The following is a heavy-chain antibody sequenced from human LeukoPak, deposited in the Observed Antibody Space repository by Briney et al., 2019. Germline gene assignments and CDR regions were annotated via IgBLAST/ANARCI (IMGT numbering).Heavy chain of an antibody. V-gene: IGHV3-21*01. Sequence: GGSLRLSCTASGFTFGDYAMSWVRQAPGKGLEWVSSISSSSSYIYYADSVKGRFTISRDNAKNSLYLQMNSLRAEDTAVYYCARGTTDYFDYWGQGTLVTVSS. CDR3: ARGTTDYFDY. J-gene: IGHJ4*02. CDR2: ISSSSSYI. D-gene: IGHD4-11*01. CDR1: GFTFGDYA.